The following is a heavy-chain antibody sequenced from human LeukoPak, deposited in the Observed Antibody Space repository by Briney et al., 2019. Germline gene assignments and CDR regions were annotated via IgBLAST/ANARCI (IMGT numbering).Heavy chain of an antibody. J-gene: IGHJ4*02. CDR3: AKSSSYDSSGYPDY. CDR2: ISGSGGST. D-gene: IGHD3-22*01. V-gene: IGHV3-23*01. CDR1: GFTFSSYA. Sequence: GGSLRLSCAASGFTFSSYAMSWVRQAPGKGLEWVSAISGSGGSTYYADSVKGRFTISRDDSKNTLYLQMNSLRAEDTAVYYCAKSSSYDSSGYPDYWGQGTLVTVSS.